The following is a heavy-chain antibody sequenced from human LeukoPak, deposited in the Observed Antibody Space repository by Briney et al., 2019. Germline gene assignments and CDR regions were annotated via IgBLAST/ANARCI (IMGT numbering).Heavy chain of an antibody. CDR2: IYYSGST. CDR3: ARVGLWHYPVDS. D-gene: IGHD1-7*01. J-gene: IGHJ4*02. V-gene: IGHV4-59*01. CDR1: GGSISSYY. Sequence: SETLSLTCTVSGGSISSYYWSWIRQPPGKGLEWIGYIYYSGSTNYNPSLKSRVTISVDTSKNQFSLKLSSVTAADTAVYYCARVGLWHYPVDSWGQGTLVTASS.